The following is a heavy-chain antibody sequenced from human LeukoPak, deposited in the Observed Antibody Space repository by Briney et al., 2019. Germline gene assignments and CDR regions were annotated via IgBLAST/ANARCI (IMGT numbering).Heavy chain of an antibody. V-gene: IGHV5-51*01. CDR3: ARHTSPYSSSWYSDY. CDR2: IYPGDSDT. CDR1: GFTFDDYA. D-gene: IGHD6-13*01. J-gene: IGHJ4*02. Sequence: GGSLRLSCAASGFTFDDYAMHWVRQAPGKGLEWMGIIYPGDSDTRYSPSFQGQVTISADKSISTAYLQWSSLKASDTAMYYCARHTSPYSSSWYSDYWGQGTLVTVSS.